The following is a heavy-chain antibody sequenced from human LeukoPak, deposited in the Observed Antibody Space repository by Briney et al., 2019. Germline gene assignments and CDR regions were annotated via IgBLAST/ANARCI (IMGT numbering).Heavy chain of an antibody. D-gene: IGHD3-22*01. V-gene: IGHV4-59*08. CDR1: GGSISSYY. Sequence: SETLSLTCTVSGGSISSYYWSWIRQPPGKGLEWIGYIYYSGSTNYNPSLKSRVTISVDTSKNQSSLKLSSVTAADTAVYYCASLHYDADAFDIWGQGTMVTVS. J-gene: IGHJ3*02. CDR2: IYYSGST. CDR3: ASLHYDADAFDI.